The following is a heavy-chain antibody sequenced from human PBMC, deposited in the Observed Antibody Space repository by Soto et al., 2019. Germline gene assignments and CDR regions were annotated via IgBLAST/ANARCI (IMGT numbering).Heavy chain of an antibody. D-gene: IGHD5-12*01. Sequence: SETLSLTCTVSGGSISGHAWIWIRQPAGTGLEWIGHIYPSGSTSYNPSLKSRVTMSLDTSKNQIFLNLTSVTAADTAVFYCVRGRSYSVYDFWGPGTLVTVSS. CDR3: VRGRSYSVYDF. V-gene: IGHV4-4*07. J-gene: IGHJ4*02. CDR1: GGSISGHA. CDR2: IYPSGST.